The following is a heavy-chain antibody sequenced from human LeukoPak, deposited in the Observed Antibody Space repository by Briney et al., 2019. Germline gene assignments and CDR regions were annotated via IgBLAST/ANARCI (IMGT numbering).Heavy chain of an antibody. V-gene: IGHV3-7*01. CDR3: ARGGYSYGSGSNNFDY. CDR1: GFTLSSYW. D-gene: IGHD5-18*01. CDR2: IRQDGSEK. Sequence: GGSLRLSCSASGFTLSSYWMHWVRQAPGKGLEWVANIRQDGSEKYYVDSVKGRFTISRDNAKNSLYLQMNSLRAEDTAVYYCARGGYSYGSGSNNFDYWGQGTLVTVSS. J-gene: IGHJ4*02.